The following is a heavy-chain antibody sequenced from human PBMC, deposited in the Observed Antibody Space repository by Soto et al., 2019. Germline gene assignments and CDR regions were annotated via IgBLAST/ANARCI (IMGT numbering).Heavy chain of an antibody. CDR1: GFTLSGYA. D-gene: IGHD6-19*01. J-gene: IGHJ4*02. CDR2: ISSNGVGT. V-gene: IGHV3-64*01. CDR3: ARDTDTGYSSGWYPYFDY. Sequence: GGSLRLSCAASGFTLSGYAMDWVRQAPGKGLEYVSGISSNGVGTYYANSVQGRFTISRDNSKNTVYLQMGSLRPEDTAVYYCARDTDTGYSSGWYPYFDYWGQGTLVTVS.